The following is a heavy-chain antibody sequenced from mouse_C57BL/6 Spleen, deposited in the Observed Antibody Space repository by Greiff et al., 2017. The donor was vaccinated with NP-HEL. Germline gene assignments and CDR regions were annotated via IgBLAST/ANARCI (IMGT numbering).Heavy chain of an antibody. J-gene: IGHJ2*01. Sequence: QLKQSGAELATPFASFPLSFPSSFSPFTIYFIIFFNHITGQGLEWIGEIYPRSGNTYYNEKFKGKATLTADTSSSTAYMELGSLTSEDSAVYFCARGGGSSYDYFDYWGQGTTLTVSS. CDR1: FSPFTIYF. CDR2: IYPRSGNT. D-gene: IGHD1-1*01. CDR3: ARGGGSSYDYFDY. V-gene: IGHV1-81*01.